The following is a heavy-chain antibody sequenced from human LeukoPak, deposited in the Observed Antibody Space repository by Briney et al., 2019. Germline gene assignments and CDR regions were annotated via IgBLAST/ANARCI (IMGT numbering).Heavy chain of an antibody. Sequence: GRSLRLSCTASGFTVSSNHMTWVRQAPGKGLQWVSVIYSGGTTYYADSVKGRFTISRDSSTSTLWLQMNSLRAEDTAVYYCARALENLAFDIWGQGTMVTVSS. CDR3: ARALENLAFDI. V-gene: IGHV3-66*01. CDR2: IYSGGTT. J-gene: IGHJ3*02. CDR1: GFTVSSNH. D-gene: IGHD1-1*01.